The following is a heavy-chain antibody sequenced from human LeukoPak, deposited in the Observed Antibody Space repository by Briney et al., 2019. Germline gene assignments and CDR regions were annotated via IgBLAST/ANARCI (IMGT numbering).Heavy chain of an antibody. Sequence: SETLSLTCAVYGGSFSGYYCSWLRQPPGKGLEWIGEINHSGSTNYNPSLKSRVTISVDTSKNQFSLKLSSVTAADTAVYYCARGDPGQSRPFDYWGQGTLVTVSS. CDR2: INHSGST. D-gene: IGHD6-13*01. CDR3: ARGDPGQSRPFDY. J-gene: IGHJ4*02. CDR1: GGSFSGYY. V-gene: IGHV4-34*01.